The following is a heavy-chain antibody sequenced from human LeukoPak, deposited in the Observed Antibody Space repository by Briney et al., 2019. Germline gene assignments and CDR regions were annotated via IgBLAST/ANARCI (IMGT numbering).Heavy chain of an antibody. Sequence: PGGSLRLSCVASGFTFNSYSMHWVRQAPGKGLEWVAVISYDGTNKFYADSVKGRFTISRDNSKNTLFVQMKSLRAEDTAEYYCAKDFSSSWTTRLDYWGQGTLVTVSS. CDR2: ISYDGTNK. J-gene: IGHJ4*02. V-gene: IGHV3-30-3*01. D-gene: IGHD6-13*01. CDR3: AKDFSSSWTTRLDY. CDR1: GFTFNSYS.